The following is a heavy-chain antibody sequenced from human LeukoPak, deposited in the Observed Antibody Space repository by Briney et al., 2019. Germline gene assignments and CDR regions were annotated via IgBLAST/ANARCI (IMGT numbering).Heavy chain of an antibody. V-gene: IGHV4-38-2*02. D-gene: IGHD1-7*01. Sequence: SETLSLTCTVSNYSISSGFYWGWIRQPPGKGLEWIASIYHSGSTYINPSLKSRVTISMDTSKNNFSLRLNSVTAADTAAYSCAKAHNWNYWFDPWGQGTLVTVSS. CDR1: NYSISSGFY. J-gene: IGHJ5*02. CDR2: IYHSGST. CDR3: AKAHNWNYWFDP.